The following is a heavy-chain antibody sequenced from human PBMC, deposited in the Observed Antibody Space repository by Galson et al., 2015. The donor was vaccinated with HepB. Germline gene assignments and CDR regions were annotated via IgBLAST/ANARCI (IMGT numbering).Heavy chain of an antibody. V-gene: IGHV3-33*01. Sequence: SLRLSCAASGFTFSSYGMHWVRQAPGKGLEWVAVIWYDGSNKYYADSVKGRFTISRDNSKNTLYLQMNSLRAEDTAVYYCARESLAYYYYGMDVWGQGTTVTVSS. CDR1: GFTFSSYG. J-gene: IGHJ6*02. CDR3: ARESLAYYYYGMDV. CDR2: IWYDGSNK.